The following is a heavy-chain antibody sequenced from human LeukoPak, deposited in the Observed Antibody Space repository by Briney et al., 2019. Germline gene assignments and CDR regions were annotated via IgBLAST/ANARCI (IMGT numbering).Heavy chain of an antibody. J-gene: IGHJ4*02. D-gene: IGHD6-19*01. CDR3: ARGNDHNSGSLDY. V-gene: IGHV3-33*01. CDR1: GFTFSRYG. CDR2: IWYDGSNK. Sequence: PGGSLRLSCAVSGFTFSRYGMHWVRQAPGKGLEWVAVIWYDGSNKYYADSVKGRFTISRDNSKNTLYLQMNSLRDEDTAAYYCARGNDHNSGSLDYWGQGTQVTVSS.